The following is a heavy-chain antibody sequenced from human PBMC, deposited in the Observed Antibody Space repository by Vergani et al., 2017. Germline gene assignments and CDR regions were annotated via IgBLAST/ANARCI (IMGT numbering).Heavy chain of an antibody. CDR3: GRGSDNYN. D-gene: IGHD5-24*01. CDR2: INNTGDST. CDR1: GLTFSSHA. Sequence: EVQLLQPAGAVVQPGGSLSLSCVASGLTFSSHAMSWVRKRHGQGLEWVSRINNTGDSTHDADSVKGRFTISIDNSKNTLYLQMNSLRVEDTAVYYCGRGSDNYNWGQGTLVTVSS. V-gene: IGHV3-23*01. J-gene: IGHJ4*02.